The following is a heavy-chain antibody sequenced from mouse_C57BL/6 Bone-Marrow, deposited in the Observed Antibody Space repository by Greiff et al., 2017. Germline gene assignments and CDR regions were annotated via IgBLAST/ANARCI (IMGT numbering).Heavy chain of an antibody. D-gene: IGHD1-1*01. Sequence: EVKLVESGGDLVKPGGSLKLSCAASGFTFSSYGMSWVRQTPDKRLEWVATISSGGSYTYYPDSVKGRFTISRDNAKNTLYLQMSSLKSEDTAMYYSARRTLLRRYAMDYWGQGTSVTVSS. CDR1: GFTFSSYG. V-gene: IGHV5-6*02. CDR2: ISSGGSYT. J-gene: IGHJ4*01. CDR3: ARRTLLRRYAMDY.